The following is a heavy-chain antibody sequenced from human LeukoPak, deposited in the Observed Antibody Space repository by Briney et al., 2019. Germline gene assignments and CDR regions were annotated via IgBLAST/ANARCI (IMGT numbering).Heavy chain of an antibody. Sequence: PSETLSLTCAVYGGSFSGYYWSWIRQPPGKGLEWIGEINHSGSTNYNPSLKSRVTISVDTSKNQFSLKLSSVTAADTAVYYCARGWGYYGSGSYYNWFDPWGQGTLVTVSS. D-gene: IGHD3-10*01. J-gene: IGHJ5*02. CDR1: GGSFSGYY. CDR3: ARGWGYYGSGSYYNWFDP. V-gene: IGHV4-34*01. CDR2: INHSGST.